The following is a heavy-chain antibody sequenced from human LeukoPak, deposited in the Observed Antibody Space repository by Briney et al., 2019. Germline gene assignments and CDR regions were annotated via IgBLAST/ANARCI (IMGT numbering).Heavy chain of an antibody. J-gene: IGHJ4*02. D-gene: IGHD2-2*01. Sequence: GGSLRLSCAASGFTFSSYAMSWVRQAPGKGLEWVSAISGSGGSTYYADSVKGRFTISRDNSKNTLYLQMNSLRAEDTAVYYCAKDPGYCSSTSCYNYFDYWGQGTLVTVSS. CDR2: ISGSGGST. CDR3: AKDPGYCSSTSCYNYFDY. CDR1: GFTFSSYA. V-gene: IGHV3-23*01.